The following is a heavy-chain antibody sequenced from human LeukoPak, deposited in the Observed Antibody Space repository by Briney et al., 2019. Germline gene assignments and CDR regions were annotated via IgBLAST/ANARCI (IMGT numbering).Heavy chain of an antibody. J-gene: IGHJ4*02. V-gene: IGHV3-21*01. CDR1: GFTFRSYS. Sequence: GGSLRLSCAASGFTFRSYSMNWVRQAPGKGLEWVSAIDPSSTYIYYADSVKGRFTISRDNAKNSLYLQMNSLRAEDTAVYYCARVRGYGNWGQGTLVTVSS. D-gene: IGHD5-18*01. CDR2: IDPSSTYI. CDR3: ARVRGYGN.